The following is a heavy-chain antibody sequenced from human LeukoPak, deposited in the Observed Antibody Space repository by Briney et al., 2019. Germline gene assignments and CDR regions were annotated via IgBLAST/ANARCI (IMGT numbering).Heavy chain of an antibody. CDR3: AGYASSGRRDSFDI. D-gene: IGHD3-22*01. J-gene: IGHJ3*02. V-gene: IGHV4-59*01. Sequence: SETLSLTCTVSGGSISNYYWSWIRQPPGKGLEWIGYIYYSGSTNYNPSLKSRVTMSVDTSKNQFSLKLSSVTAADTAVYYCAGYASSGRRDSFDIWGQGTMVTVSS. CDR1: GGSISNYY. CDR2: IYYSGST.